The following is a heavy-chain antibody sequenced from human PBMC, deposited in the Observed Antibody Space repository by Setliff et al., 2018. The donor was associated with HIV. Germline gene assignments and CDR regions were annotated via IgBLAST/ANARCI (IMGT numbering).Heavy chain of an antibody. CDR2: ISPDNANT. D-gene: IGHD1-1*01. CDR3: ARQLSNSFAY. V-gene: IGHV1-2*02. J-gene: IGHJ4*02. CDR1: GYTFTDYF. Sequence: ASVKVSCKSSGYTFTDYFMHWVRQAPGQGLEWMGWISPDNANTRISQRFRGSVTMTRDRSINTAYMEFSGLTSDDTAVYYCARQLSNSFAYWGQGTLVTVSS.